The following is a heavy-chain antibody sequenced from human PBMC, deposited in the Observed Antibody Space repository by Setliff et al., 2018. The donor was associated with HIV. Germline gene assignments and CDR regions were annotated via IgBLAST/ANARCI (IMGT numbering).Heavy chain of an antibody. D-gene: IGHD1-1*01. CDR1: TYSITRGYY. CDR3: ARHGAMEPPEP. J-gene: IGHJ4*02. CDR2: ISSSGTT. Sequence: PSETLSLTCSVSTYSITRGYYWGWIRQSPGKGLEWLGTISSSGTTYYNPSLKSRIIISLDTSKNQFFLKLKSVTAADTAIYYCARHGAMEPPEPWGPGALVTVSS. V-gene: IGHV4-38-2*01.